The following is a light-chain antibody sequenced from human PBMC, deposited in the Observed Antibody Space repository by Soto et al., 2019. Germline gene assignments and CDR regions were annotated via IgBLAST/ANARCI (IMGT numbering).Light chain of an antibody. CDR3: QQYYRYPWM. Sequence: DIQMTQSPSSLSASVGDRVTITCRASQGISTYLAWYQQKPGKVPKSLIYSASSLQSGVPSRFSASGSGTEFTLIISDMQPHDFATYYCQQYYRYPWMFGQGTKVEIK. CDR2: SAS. V-gene: IGKV1-16*01. CDR1: QGISTY. J-gene: IGKJ1*01.